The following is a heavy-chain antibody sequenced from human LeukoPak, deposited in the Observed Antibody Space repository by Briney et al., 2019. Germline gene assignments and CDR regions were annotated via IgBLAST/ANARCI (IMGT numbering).Heavy chain of an antibody. V-gene: IGHV4-59*01. CDR2: IFYSGSI. D-gene: IGHD3-10*01. Sequence: SETLSLTCTVSGGSIRSYYWSWIRQPPGKGLEWIGYIFYSGSINYNPSLKSRVTISVDTSKNQFSLKLSSVTAADTAVYFCASLRGYYDSGTYYYFGMDVWGQGTTVTVSS. J-gene: IGHJ6*02. CDR3: ASLRGYYDSGTYYYFGMDV. CDR1: GGSIRSYY.